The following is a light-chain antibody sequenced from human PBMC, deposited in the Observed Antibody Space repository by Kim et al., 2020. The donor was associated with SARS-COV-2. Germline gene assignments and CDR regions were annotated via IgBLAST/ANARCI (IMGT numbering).Light chain of an antibody. Sequence: RCTISCSGSTSNIGSNTVHWYQQLPGTAPKLLIYSNNQRPSGVPDRFSGSKSGTSASLAISGLQSEDEADYYCAAWDDSLNGRYVFGTGTKVTVL. CDR2: SNN. CDR3: AAWDDSLNGRYV. J-gene: IGLJ1*01. V-gene: IGLV1-44*01. CDR1: TSNIGSNT.